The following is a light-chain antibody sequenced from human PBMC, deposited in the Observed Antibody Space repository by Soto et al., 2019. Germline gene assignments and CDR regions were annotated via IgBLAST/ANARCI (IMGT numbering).Light chain of an antibody. CDR1: GSVVGGYDY. V-gene: IGLV2-14*01. CDR2: EVT. J-gene: IGLJ1*01. Sequence: QSVLTQPASVSGSPGQSITISCTGTGSVVGGYDYVSWYQHHPGKAPKVMIYEVTNRPSGVSNRFSGSKSGNTASLTISGLLAEDEADYYCRLYTSSSTYVFGTETKVTVL. CDR3: RLYTSSSTYV.